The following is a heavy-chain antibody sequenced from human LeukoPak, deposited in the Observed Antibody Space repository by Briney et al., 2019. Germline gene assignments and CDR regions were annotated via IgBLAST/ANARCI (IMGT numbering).Heavy chain of an antibody. J-gene: IGHJ3*02. V-gene: IGHV4-38-2*02. CDR1: GYSISSGYY. CDR3: ASSYYYYDSSGYYQGAFDI. Sequence: SETLSLTCTVSGYSISSGYYWGWIRPPPGKGLEWIGSIYHSGSTYYNPSLKSRVTISVDTSKNQFSLKLSSVTAADTAVYYCASSYYYYDSSGYYQGAFDIWGQGTMVTVSS. D-gene: IGHD3-22*01. CDR2: IYHSGST.